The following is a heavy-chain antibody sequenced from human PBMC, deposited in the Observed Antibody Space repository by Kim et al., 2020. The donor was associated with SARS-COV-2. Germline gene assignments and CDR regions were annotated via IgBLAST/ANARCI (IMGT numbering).Heavy chain of an antibody. Sequence: SETLSLTCTVSGGSISSSSYYWGWIRQPPGKGLEWIGSIYYSGSTYYNPSLKSRVTISVDTSKNQFSLKLSSVTAADTAVYYCARLSYGALLLSYNRFDPWGQGTLVTVSS. CDR1: GGSISSSSYY. J-gene: IGHJ5*02. D-gene: IGHD2-8*01. CDR2: IYYSGST. V-gene: IGHV4-39*01. CDR3: ARLSYGALLLSYNRFDP.